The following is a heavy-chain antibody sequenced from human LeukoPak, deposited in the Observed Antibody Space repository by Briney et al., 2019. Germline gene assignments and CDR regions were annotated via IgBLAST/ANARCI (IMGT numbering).Heavy chain of an antibody. D-gene: IGHD3-9*01. Sequence: GASVKVSCKASGYTFTSYAMHWVRQAPGQRLEWMGWINAGNGNTKYSQKFQGRVTITRDTSASTAYMELSSLRSEDTAVYYCAREDILTGYYRGPLDYWGQGTLVTVSS. J-gene: IGHJ4*02. CDR1: GYTFTSYA. CDR2: INAGNGNT. CDR3: AREDILTGYYRGPLDY. V-gene: IGHV1-3*01.